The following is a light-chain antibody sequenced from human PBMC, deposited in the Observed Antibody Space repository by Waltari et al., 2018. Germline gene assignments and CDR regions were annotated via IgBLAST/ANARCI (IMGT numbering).Light chain of an antibody. V-gene: IGKV3-15*01. CDR1: QSVSSN. Sequence: EIVMTQSPATLSVSPGERATLPCRASQSVSSNLAWYQQKPGQAPRLLIYGASTRATGIPARFSGSGSGTEFTLTISSMQSEDFAVYYCQQYNNWPPRTFGQGTKVEIK. CDR3: QQYNNWPPRT. CDR2: GAS. J-gene: IGKJ1*01.